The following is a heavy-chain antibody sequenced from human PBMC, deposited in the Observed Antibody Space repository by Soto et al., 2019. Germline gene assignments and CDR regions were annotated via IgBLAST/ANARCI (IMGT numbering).Heavy chain of an antibody. J-gene: IGHJ6*02. CDR3: AFWGYPYYCYGMDV. Sequence: QVQLVQSGAEVKKPGSSVKVSCKASGGTFSSYAISWVRQAPGQGLEWMGGIIPIFGTANYAQKFQGRVTITADETTSTAYMELSSLISEDTAVYYCAFWGYPYYCYGMDVWGQGATVTVSS. V-gene: IGHV1-69*01. CDR1: GGTFSSYA. CDR2: IIPIFGTA. D-gene: IGHD7-27*01.